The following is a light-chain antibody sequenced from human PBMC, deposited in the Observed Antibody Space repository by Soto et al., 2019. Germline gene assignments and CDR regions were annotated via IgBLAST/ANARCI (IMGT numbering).Light chain of an antibody. CDR1: SSDVGGSGL. CDR3: CSYAGRSTWDVV. J-gene: IGLJ2*01. CDR2: EGF. Sequence: QSVLTQPASVSGSPGQSITISCTGTSSDVGGSGLVSWYQFHPGKAPKLLIFEGFKRPSGVSNRFSGSKSGSTASLTISGLQAEEEADYYCCSYAGRSTWDVVFGGGTKLTVL. V-gene: IGLV2-23*01.